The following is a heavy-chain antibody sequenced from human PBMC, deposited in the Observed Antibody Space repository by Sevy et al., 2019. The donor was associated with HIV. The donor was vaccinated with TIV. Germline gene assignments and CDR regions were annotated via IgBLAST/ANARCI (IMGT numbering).Heavy chain of an antibody. D-gene: IGHD4-17*01. J-gene: IGHJ6*02. CDR2: ISDDGSDK. CDR1: GFAFSNYYA. Sequence: GESLKIYCAASGFAFSNYYAMHWVRQAPGKGLEWVALISDDGSDKYYADSVKGRFTISRDNFKNTLYLQMNSLTTEDTAVYYCARPRANYVDHYFFYAMDVWGQGTTVTVSS. CDR3: ARPRANYVDHYFFYAMDV. V-gene: IGHV3-30-3*01.